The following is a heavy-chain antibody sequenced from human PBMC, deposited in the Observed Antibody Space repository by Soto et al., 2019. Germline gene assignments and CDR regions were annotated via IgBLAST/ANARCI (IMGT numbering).Heavy chain of an antibody. V-gene: IGHV5-51*01. D-gene: IGHD5-18*01. Sequence: PGESLKISCKASGYSFANYWIGWLCQKPGKGLEWMGVIYPGDSETTYSPSFEGQVIISVDRSRGTAFLEWSSLKASDTAMYYCARPGAPTDTVVYDFWGQGTQVTVSS. CDR3: ARPGAPTDTVVYDF. CDR1: GYSFANYW. CDR2: IYPGDSET. J-gene: IGHJ4*02.